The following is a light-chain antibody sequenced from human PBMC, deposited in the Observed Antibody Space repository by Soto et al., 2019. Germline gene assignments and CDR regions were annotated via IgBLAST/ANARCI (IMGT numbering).Light chain of an antibody. CDR1: SSDVGSYNL. V-gene: IGLV2-23*02. CDR3: CSYAGSSTLYV. Sequence: QSALTQPASVSGSPVQSITISCTGTSSDVGSYNLVSWYQQHPGKAPKLMIYEVSKRPSGVSNRFSGSKSGNTASLTISGLQAEDEADYYCCSYAGSSTLYVFGTGTKLTVL. CDR2: EVS. J-gene: IGLJ1*01.